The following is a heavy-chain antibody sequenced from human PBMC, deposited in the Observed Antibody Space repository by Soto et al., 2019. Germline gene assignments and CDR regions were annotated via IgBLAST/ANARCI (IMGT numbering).Heavy chain of an antibody. CDR1: GGSISSGDYY. J-gene: IGHJ5*02. V-gene: IGHV4-30-4*01. Sequence: QVQLQESGPGLVKPSQTLSLTCTVSGGSISSGDYYWSWIRQPPGKGLEWIGYIYYSGSTYYNPSLQGRVTISLDTSMNQFPLKLSSVTAADTAVYYCARLVQLLQGRWFDPWGQGTLVTVSS. D-gene: IGHD2-15*01. CDR3: ARLVQLLQGRWFDP. CDR2: IYYSGST.